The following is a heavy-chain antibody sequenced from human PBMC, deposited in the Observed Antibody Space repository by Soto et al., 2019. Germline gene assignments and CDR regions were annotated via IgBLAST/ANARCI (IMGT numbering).Heavy chain of an antibody. CDR2: IYWDDDK. Sequence: QITLKESGPTLVKPTQTLTLTCTFSGFSLSTSGVGVGWIRQPPGKALEWLALIYWDDDKRYSPSLKSRLTITKDTSKNQVVLTMTNMDPVDTATYYCAHLRIAYCGGDCYLFDYWGQGTLVTVSS. CDR3: AHLRIAYCGGDCYLFDY. D-gene: IGHD2-21*02. CDR1: GFSLSTSGVG. J-gene: IGHJ4*02. V-gene: IGHV2-5*02.